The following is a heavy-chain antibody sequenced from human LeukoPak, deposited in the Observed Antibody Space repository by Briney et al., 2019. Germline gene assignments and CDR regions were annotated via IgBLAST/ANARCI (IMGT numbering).Heavy chain of an antibody. J-gene: IGHJ5*02. D-gene: IGHD6-13*01. V-gene: IGHV3-21*01. CDR2: ISSSSSYI. Sequence: GGALRLSCAASGFTFSSYSMNWVRQAPGKGLEWVSSISSSSSYIYYADSVKGRFTISRDNAKNSLYLQMNSLRAEDTAVYYCATYPGSSWYELYWFDPWGQGTLVTV. CDR3: ATYPGSSWYELYWFDP. CDR1: GFTFSSYS.